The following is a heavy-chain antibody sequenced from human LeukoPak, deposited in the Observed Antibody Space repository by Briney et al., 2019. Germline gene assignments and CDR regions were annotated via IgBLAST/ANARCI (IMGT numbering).Heavy chain of an antibody. J-gene: IGHJ5*02. D-gene: IGHD3-22*01. CDR2: IYHSGST. CDR3: ARAAYDSSGYYWSWFDP. Sequence: PSETLSLTCTVSGYSISSGYYWGWIRQPPGKGLEWIGSIYHSGSTYYNQSLRSRVTISVDTSKNQFSLKLSSVTAADTAVYYCARAAYDSSGYYWSWFDPWGQGTLVTVSS. CDR1: GYSISSGYY. V-gene: IGHV4-38-2*02.